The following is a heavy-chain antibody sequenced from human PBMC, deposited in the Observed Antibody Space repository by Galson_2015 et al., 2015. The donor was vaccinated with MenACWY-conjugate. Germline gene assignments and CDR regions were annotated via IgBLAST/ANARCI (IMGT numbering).Heavy chain of an antibody. V-gene: IGHV7-4-1*02. CDR1: GYTFTSYA. CDR2: INTNTGNP. Sequence: SVKVSCKASGYTFTSYAMNWVRQAPGQGLEWMGWINTNTGNPTYAQGFTGRFVFSLDTSVSTAYLQISSLKAEDTAVYYCARELKAAVRAVAGTCGYWGQGTLVTVSS. CDR3: ARELKAAVRAVAGTCGY. J-gene: IGHJ4*02. D-gene: IGHD6-19*01.